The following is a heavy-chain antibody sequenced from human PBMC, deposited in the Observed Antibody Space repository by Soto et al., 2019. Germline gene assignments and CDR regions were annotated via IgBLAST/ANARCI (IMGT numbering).Heavy chain of an antibody. V-gene: IGHV4-61*01. CDR1: GGSVSSGSYY. Sequence: SETLSLTCTASGGSVSSGSYYWSWIRQPPGKGLEWIGYIYYSGSTNYNPSLKSRVTISVDTSKNQFSLKLSSVTAADTAVYYCARRGSLWFGELASSGFDPWGQGTLVTVSS. CDR2: IYYSGST. CDR3: ARRGSLWFGELASSGFDP. D-gene: IGHD3-10*01. J-gene: IGHJ5*02.